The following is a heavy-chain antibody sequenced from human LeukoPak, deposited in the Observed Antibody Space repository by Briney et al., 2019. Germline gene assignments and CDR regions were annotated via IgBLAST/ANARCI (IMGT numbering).Heavy chain of an antibody. V-gene: IGHV3-7*01. CDR3: ARDTTVTSGPYYYYGMDV. D-gene: IGHD4-17*01. Sequence: GGSLRLSCAASGFTFSSYWMSWVRQAPGKGLEWVANIKQDGSEKYYVDSVKGRFTISRDNAENSLYLQMNSLRAEDTAVYYCARDTTVTSGPYYYYGMDVWGQGTTVTVSS. CDR2: IKQDGSEK. J-gene: IGHJ6*02. CDR1: GFTFSSYW.